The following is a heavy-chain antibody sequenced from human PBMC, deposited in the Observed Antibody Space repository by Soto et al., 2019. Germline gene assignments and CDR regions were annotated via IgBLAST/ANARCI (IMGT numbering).Heavy chain of an antibody. J-gene: IGHJ6*03. CDR3: AGRYCTNGVCYTNYYYYMDV. CDR1: GFTFSSYA. CDR2: ITTSGGNT. Sequence: ESGGGLVQPGGSLRLSCAASGFTFSSYALSWVRQAPGKGLEWVSTITTSGGNTYYADSVKGRFTISRDNSKNTLYLQMNSLRAEDTAVYYCAGRYCTNGVCYTNYYYYMDVRGKGTTVTVSS. D-gene: IGHD2-8*01. V-gene: IGHV3-23*01.